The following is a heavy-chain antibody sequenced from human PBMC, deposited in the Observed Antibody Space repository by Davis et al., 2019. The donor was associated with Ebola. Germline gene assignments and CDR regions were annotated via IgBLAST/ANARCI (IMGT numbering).Heavy chain of an antibody. CDR1: GFTLSGSA. Sequence: GGSLRLSCAASGFTLSGSAMHRVPQAPGKGLEWVVRIRSKANSYATEYAASVKGRFTISKDNSKNTVFLQMTSLRAEDTAVYYCAKRTAGSQAFVDYWGQGTLVTVSS. D-gene: IGHD1-1*01. J-gene: IGHJ4*02. V-gene: IGHV3-73*01. CDR3: AKRTAGSQAFVDY. CDR2: IRSKANSYAT.